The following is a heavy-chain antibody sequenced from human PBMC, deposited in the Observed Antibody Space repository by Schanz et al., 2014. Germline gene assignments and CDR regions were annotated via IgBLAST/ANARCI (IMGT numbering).Heavy chain of an antibody. CDR3: AKSDAFDI. V-gene: IGHV3-48*04. Sequence: EVQLVESGGGVVRPGGSLRLSCAASGFTFSSYSMNWVRQAPGKGLEWVSYISSASSTINYADSVKGRFTISRDNAKNTLYLQMNSLRAEDTAVYYCAKSDAFDIWGQGTLVTVSS. J-gene: IGHJ3*02. CDR2: ISSASSTI. CDR1: GFTFSSYS.